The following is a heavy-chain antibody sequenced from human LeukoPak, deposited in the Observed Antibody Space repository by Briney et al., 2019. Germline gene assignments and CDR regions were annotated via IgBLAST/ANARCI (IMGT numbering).Heavy chain of an antibody. CDR3: ARANGIAVDGYYFDY. Sequence: SETLSLICAVYGESFRGYYWSWIRHPPGKGLEWIGEINHSGSTNYNPSLKSRVTISVHTSKNQFSLKLSSVTAADTAVYYCARANGIAVDGYYFDYWGQGTLVTVSS. V-gene: IGHV4-34*01. D-gene: IGHD6-19*01. CDR2: INHSGST. CDR1: GESFRGYY. J-gene: IGHJ4*02.